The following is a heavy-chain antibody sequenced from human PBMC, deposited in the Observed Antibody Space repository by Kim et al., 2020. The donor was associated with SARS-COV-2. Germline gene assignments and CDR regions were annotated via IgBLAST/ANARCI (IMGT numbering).Heavy chain of an antibody. CDR2: T. CDR3: ARGRPTYDFDC. J-gene: IGHJ4*02. D-gene: IGHD4-4*01. Sequence: TFYPGPVKGRSIVPRDNSKGTLYLQLNSLRAEDTAVYYCARGRPTYDFDCWGQGTLVTVSS. V-gene: IGHV3-53*01.